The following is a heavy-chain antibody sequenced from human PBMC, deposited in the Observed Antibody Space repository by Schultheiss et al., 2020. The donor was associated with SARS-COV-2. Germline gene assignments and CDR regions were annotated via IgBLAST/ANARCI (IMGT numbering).Heavy chain of an antibody. CDR3: ARETGVACDY. CDR2: INHSRST. D-gene: IGHD2-15*01. Sequence: SQTLSLTCAVYGGSFSGYYWSWIRQPPGKGLEWIGEINHSRSTNYNPSLKSRVTISVDTSKNQFSLKLSSVTAADTAVYYCARETGVACDYWGQGTLVTVAS. J-gene: IGHJ4*02. V-gene: IGHV4-34*01. CDR1: GGSFSGYY.